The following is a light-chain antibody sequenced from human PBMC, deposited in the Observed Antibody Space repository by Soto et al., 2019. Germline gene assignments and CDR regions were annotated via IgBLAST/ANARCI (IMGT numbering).Light chain of an antibody. J-gene: IGKJ1*01. CDR3: QQYYSVPWT. CDR1: QSVLYSY. Sequence: DIVMTQSPDSLAVSLGERATINCKSSQSVLYSYLAWYQQKAGQPPKLLIYWASTRESGVPDRFSGSGSGTDFTLTISSLQAEDVAVYYCQQYYSVPWTFGQGTKVEIK. CDR2: WAS. V-gene: IGKV4-1*01.